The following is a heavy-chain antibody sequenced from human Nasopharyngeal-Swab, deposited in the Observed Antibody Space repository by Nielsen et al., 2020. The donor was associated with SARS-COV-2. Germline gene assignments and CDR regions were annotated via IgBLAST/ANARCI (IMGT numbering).Heavy chain of an antibody. CDR2: ISSSSSYI. V-gene: IGHV3-21*01. D-gene: IGHD6-6*01. J-gene: IGHJ6*02. Sequence: GGSLRLSCAASGFTFSSYSMNWVRQAPGKGLEWVSSISSSSSYIYYAASVMGRFTISRDNAKNSLYLQMNSLRAEDTAVYYCARDEQLAYGMDVWGQGTTVTVSS. CDR1: GFTFSSYS. CDR3: ARDEQLAYGMDV.